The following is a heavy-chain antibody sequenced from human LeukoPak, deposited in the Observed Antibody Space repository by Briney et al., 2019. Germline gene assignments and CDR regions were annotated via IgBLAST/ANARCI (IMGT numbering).Heavy chain of an antibody. CDR2: ISSSSSTI. CDR1: GFTFSSYS. D-gene: IGHD1-26*01. Sequence: GGSLRLSCAASGFTFSSYSMNWVRQAPGKGLEWVSYISSSSSTIYYADSVKGRFTISRDNAKNSLYLQMNSLRAEDTAVYYCARADHYFGGSYSHDFDYWGQGTLVTVSS. V-gene: IGHV3-48*01. CDR3: ARADHYFGGSYSHDFDY. J-gene: IGHJ4*02.